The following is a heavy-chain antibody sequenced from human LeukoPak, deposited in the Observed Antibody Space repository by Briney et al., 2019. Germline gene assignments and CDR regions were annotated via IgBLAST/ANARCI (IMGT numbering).Heavy chain of an antibody. Sequence: PSETLSLTCTVSGGSISSSSYYWGWIRQPPGKGLEWIGSIYYSGSTYYNPSLKSRVTISVDTSKNQFSLKLSSVTAADTAVYYCARVRLAAAGTYPYFDYWGQGTLVTVSS. V-gene: IGHV4-39*07. J-gene: IGHJ4*02. CDR1: GGSISSSSYY. D-gene: IGHD6-13*01. CDR2: IYYSGST. CDR3: ARVRLAAAGTYPYFDY.